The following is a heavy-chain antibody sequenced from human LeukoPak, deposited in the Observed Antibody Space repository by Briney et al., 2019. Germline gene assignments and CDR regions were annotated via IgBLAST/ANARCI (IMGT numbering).Heavy chain of an antibody. J-gene: IGHJ4*02. Sequence: SETLSLTCTVSGGSISSYYWSWIRQPPGKGLEWIGYIYYSGSTNYNPSLKSRVTISVDTSKNQFSLKLNSVTPEDTAVYYCARDPTPNNWKEYYFDYWGQGTLVTVSS. CDR3: ARDPTPNNWKEYYFDY. CDR2: IYYSGST. D-gene: IGHD1-20*01. V-gene: IGHV4-59*12. CDR1: GGSISSYY.